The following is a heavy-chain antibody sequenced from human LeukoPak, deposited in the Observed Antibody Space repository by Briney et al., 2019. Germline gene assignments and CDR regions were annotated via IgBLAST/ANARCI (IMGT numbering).Heavy chain of an antibody. CDR2: ISSSSSYI. V-gene: IGHV3-21*01. J-gene: IGHJ4*02. CDR3: AREGGIVGATTMTDFDY. D-gene: IGHD1-26*01. Sequence: GGSLRLSCAASGFTFSSYSMNWVRQAPGKGLERVSSISSSSSYIYYADSVKGRFTISRDNAKNSLYLQMNSLRAEDTAVYYCAREGGIVGATTMTDFDYWGQGTLVTVSS. CDR1: GFTFSSYS.